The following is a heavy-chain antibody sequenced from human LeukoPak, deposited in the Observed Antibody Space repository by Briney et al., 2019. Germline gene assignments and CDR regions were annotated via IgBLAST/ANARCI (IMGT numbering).Heavy chain of an antibody. V-gene: IGHV4-34*01. CDR1: GGSFSGYY. CDR3: ARRGYCSGGSCSRSYYFDY. Sequence: SETLSLTCAVYGGSFSGYYWSWIRQPPGKGPEWIGEINHSGSTNYNPSLKSRVTISVDTSKNQFSLKLSSVTAADTAVYYCARRGYCSGGSCSRSYYFDYWGQGTLVTVSS. CDR2: INHSGST. J-gene: IGHJ4*02. D-gene: IGHD2-15*01.